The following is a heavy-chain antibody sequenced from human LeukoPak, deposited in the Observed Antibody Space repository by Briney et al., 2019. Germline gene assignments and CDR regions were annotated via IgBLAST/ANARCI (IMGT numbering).Heavy chain of an antibody. Sequence: GGSLRLSCAASGLTFSSYAMSWVRQAPGKGLEWVSYISSSSSTIYYADSVKGRFTISRDNAKNSLYLQMNSLRAEDTAVYYCARGIPHTYWGQGTLVTVSS. V-gene: IGHV3-48*01. J-gene: IGHJ4*02. CDR2: ISSSSSTI. CDR3: ARGIPHTY. CDR1: GLTFSSYA.